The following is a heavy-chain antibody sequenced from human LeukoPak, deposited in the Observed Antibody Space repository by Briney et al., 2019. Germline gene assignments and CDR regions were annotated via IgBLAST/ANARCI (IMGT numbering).Heavy chain of an antibody. Sequence: GGSLRLSCAASGFTFKTYAMTWVRHTPGQGLEWVSLINGNTGRTYYADSVKGRFTISRDNSKNMVYSQMNNLRADDTAIYFCARGYGGYDYALDVWGQGTIVTVSS. D-gene: IGHD5-12*01. CDR1: GFTFKTYA. CDR2: INGNTGRT. V-gene: IGHV3-23*01. CDR3: ARGYGGYDYALDV. J-gene: IGHJ3*01.